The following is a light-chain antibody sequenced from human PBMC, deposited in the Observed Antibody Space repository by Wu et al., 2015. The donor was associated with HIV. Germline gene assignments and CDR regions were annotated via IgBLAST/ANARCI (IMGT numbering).Light chain of an antibody. V-gene: IGKV1-5*03. CDR2: KAS. Sequence: DVQMTQSPSTLSASVGDRVTITCRASQSISIWLAWYQQKPGKAPNLLICKASTLETGVPSRFSGSGSGTEFTLTISSLQPDDSATYFCQQYHTYSYNFGQGTKLEIK. J-gene: IGKJ2*01. CDR3: QQYHTYSYN. CDR1: QSISIW.